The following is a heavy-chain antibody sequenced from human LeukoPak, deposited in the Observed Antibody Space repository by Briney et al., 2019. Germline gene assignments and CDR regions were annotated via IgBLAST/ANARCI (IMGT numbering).Heavy chain of an antibody. V-gene: IGHV3-21*01. CDR3: ARGDPLWFGELGFDY. CDR1: GFTFSSYS. CDR2: ISSSSSYI. J-gene: IGHJ4*02. Sequence: GGSLGLSCAASGFTFSSYSMNWVRQAPGKGLEWVSSISSSSSYIYYADSVKGRFTISRDNAKNSLYLQMNSLRAEDTAVYYCARGDPLWFGELGFDYWGQGTLVTVSS. D-gene: IGHD3-10*01.